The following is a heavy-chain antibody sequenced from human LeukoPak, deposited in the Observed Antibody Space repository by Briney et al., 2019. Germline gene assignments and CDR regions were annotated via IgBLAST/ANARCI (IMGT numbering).Heavy chain of an antibody. CDR1: GGSFSAYY. CDR3: ARDYDVLTAYPPTQLFDP. Sequence: PSETLSLTCAVYGGSFSAYYWSWIRQPPGKGLEWIGEINHSGNTKYNPSLKSRVTISLDTSKNQFSLKLSSVTAADTAVYYCARDYDVLTAYPPTQLFDPWGQGTLVTVSS. J-gene: IGHJ5*02. D-gene: IGHD3-9*01. CDR2: INHSGNT. V-gene: IGHV4-34*01.